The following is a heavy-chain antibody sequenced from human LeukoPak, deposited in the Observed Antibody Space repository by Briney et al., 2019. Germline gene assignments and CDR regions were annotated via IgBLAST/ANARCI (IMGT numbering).Heavy chain of an antibody. J-gene: IGHJ4*02. CDR3: ARGVAGYGPYDY. Sequence: SETLSLTCSVSDDSMISYHWSWIRQPAGKGLEWIGRIYTSGSTDYNPSLMSRVTMSVDTAKNQFSLKLRSVTAADTAVYYCARGVAGYGPYDYWGQGTLVTVSS. CDR1: DDSMISYH. V-gene: IGHV4-4*07. D-gene: IGHD5-12*01. CDR2: IYTSGST.